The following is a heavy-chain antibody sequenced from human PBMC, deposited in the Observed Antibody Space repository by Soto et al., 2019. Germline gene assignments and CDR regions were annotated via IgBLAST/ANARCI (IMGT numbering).Heavy chain of an antibody. D-gene: IGHD4-17*01. V-gene: IGHV1-46*01. J-gene: IGHJ3*02. CDR3: ARGSDDYGDYQEAFDI. Sequence: ASVKVSCKASGYTFTSYYMHWVRQAPGQGLEWMGIINPSGGSTSYAQKFQGRVTMTRDTSTSTVYMELSSLRSEDTAVYYCARGSDDYGDYQEAFDIWGQGTMVTVSS. CDR2: INPSGGST. CDR1: GYTFTSYY.